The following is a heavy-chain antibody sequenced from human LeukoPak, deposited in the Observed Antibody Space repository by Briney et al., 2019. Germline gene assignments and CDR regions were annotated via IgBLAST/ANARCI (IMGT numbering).Heavy chain of an antibody. CDR3: ARSGSGYFDY. Sequence: GGSLRLSCAASGITLSVYWMSWVRQAPGKGLEWVANIKQDGSEKYYRDSVQGRFTISRDNAKNSLYLQMNSLRAEDTAVYYCARSGSGYFDYWGQGSLVAVSS. V-gene: IGHV3-7*01. J-gene: IGHJ4*02. CDR1: GITLSVYW. CDR2: IKQDGSEK.